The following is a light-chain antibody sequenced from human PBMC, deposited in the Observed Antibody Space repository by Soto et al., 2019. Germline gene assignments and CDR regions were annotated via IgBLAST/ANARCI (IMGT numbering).Light chain of an antibody. CDR3: QQYGSSPRT. CDR2: GAS. Sequence: EIVMTQSPATLSVSPGERATLSCRASQSVSSYLAWYQQKPGQAPRLLIYGASSRATGIPDRFSGSGSGPDFTLTISRLEPEDFAVYYCQQYGSSPRTFGQGTKVDIK. J-gene: IGKJ1*01. CDR1: QSVSSY. V-gene: IGKV3-20*01.